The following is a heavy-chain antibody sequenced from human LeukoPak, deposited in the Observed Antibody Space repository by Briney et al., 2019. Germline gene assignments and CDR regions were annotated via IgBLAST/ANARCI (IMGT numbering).Heavy chain of an antibody. J-gene: IGHJ4*02. CDR3: ARAGGSGYYFDY. CDR2: IYHSGST. V-gene: IGHV4-30-2*01. Sequence: PSETLSLTCTVSGGSISSGGYYWSWIRQPPGKGLEWIGYIYHSGSTYYNPSLKSRVTISVDTSKNQFSLKLTSVTAADTAVYYCARAGGSGYYFDYWGQGTLVTVSS. D-gene: IGHD1-26*01. CDR1: GGSISSGGYY.